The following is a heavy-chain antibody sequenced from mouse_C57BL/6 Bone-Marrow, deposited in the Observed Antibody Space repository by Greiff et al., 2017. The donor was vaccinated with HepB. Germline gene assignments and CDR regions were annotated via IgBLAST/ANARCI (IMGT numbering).Heavy chain of an antibody. J-gene: IGHJ4*01. V-gene: IGHV1-59*01. CDR2: IDPSDSYT. Sequence: VQLQQPGAELVRPGTSVKLSCKASGYTFTSYWMHWVKQRPGQGLEWIGVIDPSDSYTNYNQKFKGKATLTVDTSSSTAYMQLSSLTSEDSAVYYCARRGYYGSLYAMDYWGQGTSVTVSS. CDR1: GYTFTSYW. CDR3: ARRGYYGSLYAMDY. D-gene: IGHD1-1*01.